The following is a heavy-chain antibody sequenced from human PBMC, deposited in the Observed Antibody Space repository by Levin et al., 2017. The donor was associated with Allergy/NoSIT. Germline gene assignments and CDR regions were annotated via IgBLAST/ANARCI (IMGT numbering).Heavy chain of an antibody. CDR1: GFSLSTSGMC. J-gene: IGHJ4*02. V-gene: IGHV2-70*01. CDR2: IDWDGDY. Sequence: SGPTLVKPTQTLTLTCTFSGFSLSTSGMCVSWIRQPPGKAPERLALIDWDGDYYYRTSLRTRLTISRDTSKNQVVLRMTNLDPVDTATYYCARSYYTGRMFQYYFDFWGQGTLVTVSS. D-gene: IGHD4-23*01. CDR3: ARSYYTGRMFQYYFDF.